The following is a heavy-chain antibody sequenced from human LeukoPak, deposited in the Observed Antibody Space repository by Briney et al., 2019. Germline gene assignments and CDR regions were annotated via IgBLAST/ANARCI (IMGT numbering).Heavy chain of an antibody. CDR3: AKDPLSGY. J-gene: IGHJ4*02. V-gene: IGHV3-48*01. CDR2: ISSSSSTV. D-gene: IGHD2-15*01. CDR1: GFTFSGYS. Sequence: GGSLRLSCVLSGFTFSGYSMIWARQAPGKGLEWISYISSSSSTVYYADSVKGRFTISRDNAKNSLYLQMNSLRAEDTAVYYCAKDPLSGYWGQGTLVTVSS.